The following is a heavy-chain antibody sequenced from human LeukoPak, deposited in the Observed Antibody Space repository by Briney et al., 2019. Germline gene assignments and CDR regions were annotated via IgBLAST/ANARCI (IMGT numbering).Heavy chain of an antibody. CDR2: IYYSGST. CDR1: GGSISSGGYY. J-gene: IGHJ5*02. V-gene: IGHV4-31*03. CDR3: ARVGWIQVLGYCSSTSCYAYWFDP. D-gene: IGHD2-2*01. Sequence: SQALSLTCTVSGGSISSGGYYWSWIRQHPGKGLEWIGYIYYSGSTYYNPSLKSRVTISVDTSKNQFSLKLSSVTAADTAVYYCARVGWIQVLGYCSSTSCYAYWFDPWGQGTLVTVSS.